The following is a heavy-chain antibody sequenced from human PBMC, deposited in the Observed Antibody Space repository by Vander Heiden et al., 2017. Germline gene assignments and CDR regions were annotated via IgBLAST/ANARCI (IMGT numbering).Heavy chain of an antibody. Sequence: QLQLVQSGAEVKKPGASVKVSCKASGYTFTGYYVHWVRQAPGQGLEWMGWINPDNGGTNYAQNFQGRVTMTRDTSISTAYMELSRLRSDDTAVYYCARNIVGATGNFDYWGQGTLITVSS. CDR1: GYTFTGYY. CDR2: INPDNGGT. V-gene: IGHV1-2*02. CDR3: ARNIVGATGNFDY. D-gene: IGHD1-26*01. J-gene: IGHJ4*02.